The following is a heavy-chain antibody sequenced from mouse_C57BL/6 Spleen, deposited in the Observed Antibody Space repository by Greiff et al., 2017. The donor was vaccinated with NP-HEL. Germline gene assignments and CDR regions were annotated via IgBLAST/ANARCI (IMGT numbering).Heavy chain of an antibody. CDR1: GFTFSDYG. J-gene: IGHJ2*01. Sequence: EVKLQESGGGLVKPGGSLKLSCAASGFTFSDYGMHWVRQAPEKGLEWVAYISSGSSTIYYADTVKGRFTISRDNAKNTLFLQMTSLRSEDTAMYYCARMDHFDYWGQGTTLTVSS. CDR3: ARMDHFDY. CDR2: ISSGSSTI. V-gene: IGHV5-17*01.